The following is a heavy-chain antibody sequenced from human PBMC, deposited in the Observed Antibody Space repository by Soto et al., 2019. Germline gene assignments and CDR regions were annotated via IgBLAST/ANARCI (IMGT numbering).Heavy chain of an antibody. CDR3: ARLRLGTSTEGYYYYYMDV. J-gene: IGHJ6*03. Sequence: SETLSLTCAVYGGSFSGYYWSWIRQPPGKGLEWIGEINHSGSTNSNPSLKSRVTISVDTTKNQFSLKLSSVTAADTAVYYCARLRLGTSTEGYYYYYMDVWGKGTTVTVSS. V-gene: IGHV4-34*01. CDR2: INHSGST. CDR1: GGSFSGYY.